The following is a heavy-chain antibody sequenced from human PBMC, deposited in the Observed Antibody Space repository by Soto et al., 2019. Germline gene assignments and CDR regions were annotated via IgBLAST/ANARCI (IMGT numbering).Heavy chain of an antibody. D-gene: IGHD6-13*01. J-gene: IGHJ3*01. V-gene: IGHV1-46*03. CDR1: GYTFTSYY. Sequence: QVQLVQSGAEVKKPGASVRVSCKASGYTFTSYYIHWVRQAPGHGPEWMGMISPSSGGTDYAQKFQGRVTMTRDTSTSTVDMELSSRRSEDTAVYYCTRAIITTAGTDAFELWGQGTLVTVSS. CDR3: TRAIITTAGTDAFEL. CDR2: ISPSSGGT.